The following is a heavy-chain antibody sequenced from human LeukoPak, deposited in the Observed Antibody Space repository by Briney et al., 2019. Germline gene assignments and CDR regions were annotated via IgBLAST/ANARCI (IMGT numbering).Heavy chain of an antibody. V-gene: IGHV5-51*01. D-gene: IGHD3-16*01. CDR1: GYSFTSYW. CDR2: IYPGDSDT. J-gene: IGHJ4*02. CDR3: ARPRYTSWGSYYYFDY. Sequence: GESLKISCKGSGYSFTSYWIGWVRQMPGKGLEWMGIIYPGDSDTRYSPSFQGQVTISADKSISTAYLQWSSLKASDTAMYYCARPRYTSWGSYYYFDYWGQGTLVTVSS.